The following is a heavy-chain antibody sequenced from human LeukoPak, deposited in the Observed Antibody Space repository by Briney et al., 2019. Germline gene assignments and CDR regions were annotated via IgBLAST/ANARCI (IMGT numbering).Heavy chain of an antibody. CDR3: AKMKGHPLPKYYVDV. D-gene: IGHD1-26*01. Sequence: GGSLRLSCAASGFTFSSYAMHWVRQAPGKGLEYVSAISSNGGSTYYANSVKGRFTISRDNSKNTLYLEMNSLRAEDTAIYYCAKMKGHPLPKYYVDVWGQGTTVTVSS. CDR2: ISSNGGST. J-gene: IGHJ6*01. V-gene: IGHV3-64*01. CDR1: GFTFSSYA.